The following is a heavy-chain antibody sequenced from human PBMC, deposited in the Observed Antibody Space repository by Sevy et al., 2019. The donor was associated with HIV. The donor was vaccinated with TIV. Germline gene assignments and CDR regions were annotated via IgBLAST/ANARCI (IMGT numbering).Heavy chain of an antibody. D-gene: IGHD2-8*01. CDR2: LSFGCGEI. J-gene: IGHJ4*02. CDR3: AREGCTKPHDY. V-gene: IGHV3-23*01. CDR1: GFTFSKYS. Sequence: LPGGSLRLSCAASGFTFSKYSMSWVRQPPGKGLEWVSTLSFGCGEINYADSVKCRFTISRDNSKSSVYLQMNNLRPEDTAVYYCAREGCTKPHDYWGQGTLVTVSS.